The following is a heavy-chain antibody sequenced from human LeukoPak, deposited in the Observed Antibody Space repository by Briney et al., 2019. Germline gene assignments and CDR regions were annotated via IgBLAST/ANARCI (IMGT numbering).Heavy chain of an antibody. CDR2: IRYSGHT. V-gene: IGHV4-61*01. Sequence: SETLSLTCTVSGDSVSNDRYYWTWIPQSPGKGLEWIAYIRYSGHTNYNPSLDTRVTVSLDASKNQLSLRLYSVTAADTAMYYCARYNWNTWFDPWGQGALVTVSS. D-gene: IGHD1-1*01. CDR3: ARYNWNTWFDP. CDR1: GDSVSNDRYY. J-gene: IGHJ5*02.